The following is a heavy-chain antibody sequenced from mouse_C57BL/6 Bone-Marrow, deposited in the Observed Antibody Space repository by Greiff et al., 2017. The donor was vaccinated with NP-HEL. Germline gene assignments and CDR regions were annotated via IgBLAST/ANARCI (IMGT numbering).Heavy chain of an antibody. J-gene: IGHJ4*01. CDR3: ARELLTTVNAMDY. Sequence: QVQLQQPGTELVKPGASVKLSCKASGYTFTSYWMHWVKQRPGQGLEWIGNINPSNGGTNYNEKFKSKATLTVDKSSSTAYKQLSSLTSEDSAVYYCARELLTTVNAMDYWGQGTSVTVSS. D-gene: IGHD1-1*01. CDR1: GYTFTSYW. CDR2: INPSNGGT. V-gene: IGHV1-53*01.